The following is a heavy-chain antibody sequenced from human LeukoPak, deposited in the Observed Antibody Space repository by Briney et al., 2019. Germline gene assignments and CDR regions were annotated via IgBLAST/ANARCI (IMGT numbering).Heavy chain of an antibody. CDR2: IYYSGST. J-gene: IGHJ4*02. CDR3: ARDSSGYYPYFDY. D-gene: IGHD3-22*01. Sequence: PSETLSLTCTDSGGSISSYYWSWIRQPPGKGLGWIGYIYYSGSTNYNPSLKSRVTISVDTSKNQFSLKLSSVTAADTAVYYCARDSSGYYPYFDYWGQGTLVTVSS. CDR1: GGSISSYY. V-gene: IGHV4-59*01.